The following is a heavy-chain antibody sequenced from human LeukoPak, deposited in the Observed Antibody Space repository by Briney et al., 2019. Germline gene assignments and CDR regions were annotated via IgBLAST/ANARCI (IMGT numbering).Heavy chain of an antibody. V-gene: IGHV3-20*04. D-gene: IGHD2-15*01. CDR3: ARAPIASPFYFDS. CDR2: INWSGGST. J-gene: IGHJ4*02. CDR1: GFAFDEHG. Sequence: GGSLRLSCTASGFAFDEHGMSWVRQVPGKGLEWVSGINWSGGSTGYADPLRGRFTISRDNAKNSLYLQMDSLRAEDTALYYCARAPIASPFYFDSWGQGTLVTVSS.